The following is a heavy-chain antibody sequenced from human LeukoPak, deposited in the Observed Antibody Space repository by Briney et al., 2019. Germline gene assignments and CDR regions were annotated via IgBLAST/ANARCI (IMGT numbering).Heavy chain of an antibody. Sequence: SETLSLTCTVSGYSISSGYYWGWIRQPPEKGLEWIGSIYHSGSTYYNPSLKSRVTISVDTSKNQFSLKLSSVTAADTAVYYCARVYRYYYYYYYMDVWGKGTTVTVSS. CDR1: GYSISSGYY. J-gene: IGHJ6*03. CDR3: ARVYRYYYYYYYMDV. V-gene: IGHV4-38-2*02. D-gene: IGHD1-14*01. CDR2: IYHSGST.